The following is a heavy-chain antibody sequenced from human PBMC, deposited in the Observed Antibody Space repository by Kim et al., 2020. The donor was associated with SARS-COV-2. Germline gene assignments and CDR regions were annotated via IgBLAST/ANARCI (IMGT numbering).Heavy chain of an antibody. CDR2: ISYDGSNK. Sequence: GGSLRLSCAASGFTFSSYAMHWVRQAPGKGLEWVAVISYDGSNKYYADSVKGRFTISRDNSKNTLYLQMNSLRAEDTAVYYCAREYCSGGSCYSFLSYFDYWGQGTLVTVSS. J-gene: IGHJ4*02. CDR3: AREYCSGGSCYSFLSYFDY. D-gene: IGHD2-15*01. CDR1: GFTFSSYA. V-gene: IGHV3-30*04.